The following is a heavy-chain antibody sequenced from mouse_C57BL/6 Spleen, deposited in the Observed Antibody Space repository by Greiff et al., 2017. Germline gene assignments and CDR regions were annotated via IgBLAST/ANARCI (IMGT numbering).Heavy chain of an antibody. V-gene: IGHV1-76*01. CDR3: ARDGYYGSSPWFAY. Sequence: QVQLKESGAELVRPGASVKLSCKASGYTFTNYYINWVKQRPGQGLEWIARIDPGSGNTYYNEKFKGKATLTAEKSSSTAYMQLSSLTSEDSAVYFGARDGYYGSSPWFAYWGQGALVTVSA. CDR2: IDPGSGNT. J-gene: IGHJ3*01. D-gene: IGHD1-1*01. CDR1: GYTFTNYY.